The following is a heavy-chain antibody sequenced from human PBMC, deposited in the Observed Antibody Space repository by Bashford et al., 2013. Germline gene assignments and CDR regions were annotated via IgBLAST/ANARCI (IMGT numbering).Heavy chain of an antibody. V-gene: IGHV1-8*01. CDR2: MSPKSGNT. D-gene: IGHD2-2*01. Sequence: ASVKVSCKASGYTFTTYDIIWVRQATGLGLEWMGWMSPKSGNTGYIDSLEGRVTMTRDTSISTAYMELSGLTSDDTAVYYCARGTSLDYWGQGTPGPPSPQ. CDR3: ARGTSLDY. J-gene: IGHJ4*02. CDR1: GYTFTTYD.